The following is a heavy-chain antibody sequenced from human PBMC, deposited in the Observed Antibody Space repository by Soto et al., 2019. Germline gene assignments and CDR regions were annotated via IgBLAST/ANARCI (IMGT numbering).Heavy chain of an antibody. D-gene: IGHD4-17*01. J-gene: IGHJ4*02. V-gene: IGHV3-30-3*01. CDR3: ARADYGGDYFDY. CDR2: ISYDGSNK. CDR1: GFTFSSYA. Sequence: PGGSLRLSCAASGFTFSSYAMHWVRQAPGKGLEWVAVISYDGSNKYYADYVKGRLTISRDSSKNTLFVLMNSLRAEDTAVYYCARADYGGDYFDYWGQGT.